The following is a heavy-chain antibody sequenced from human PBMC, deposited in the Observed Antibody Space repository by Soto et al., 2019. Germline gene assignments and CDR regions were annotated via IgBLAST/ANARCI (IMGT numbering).Heavy chain of an antibody. CDR1: GFIVSHNY. V-gene: IGHV3-53*01. CDR2: IYSSGAT. CDR3: ARGITGTAFDY. Sequence: GSLRLSCIPPGFIVSHNYMSWVRQAPGTGLEWVSVIYSSGATYYADSVMGRFTISRDDSKNTLYLQMNSLRAEDRAVYYCARGITGTAFDYWGQGTLVTVS. D-gene: IGHD1-20*01. J-gene: IGHJ4*02.